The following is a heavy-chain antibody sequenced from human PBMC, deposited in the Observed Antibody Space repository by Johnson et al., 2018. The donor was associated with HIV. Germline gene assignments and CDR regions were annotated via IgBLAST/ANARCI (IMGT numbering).Heavy chain of an antibody. Sequence: QVQLVESGGGLVKPGGSLRLSCAASGFTFSDSYMSWLRQAPGQGLEWVSYISSSGRTIYYADSVKGRFTISMDTAKNSLYLQMNSLRAEDTAVYYCVWYCSGGCSSAFDIWGQGTMVTVSS. D-gene: IGHD2-15*01. CDR1: GFTFSDSY. V-gene: IGHV3-11*04. CDR2: ISSSGRTI. CDR3: VWYCSGGCSSAFDI. J-gene: IGHJ3*02.